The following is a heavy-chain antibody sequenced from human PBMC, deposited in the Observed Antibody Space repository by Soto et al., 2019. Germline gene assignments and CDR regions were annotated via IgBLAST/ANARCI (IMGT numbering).Heavy chain of an antibody. D-gene: IGHD4-4*01. J-gene: IGHJ4*01. CDR2: INSDGSST. CDR1: GFTFSSYW. V-gene: IGHV3-74*01. CDR3: ARDEGSFQLQDYFDY. Sequence: GGSLRLSCAASGFTFSSYWMHWVRQAPGKGLVWVSRINSDGSSTSYADSVKGRFTISRNNAKNTLYLQMNSLRAEDTAVYYCARDEGSFQLQDYFDYWGHGSLVTVSS.